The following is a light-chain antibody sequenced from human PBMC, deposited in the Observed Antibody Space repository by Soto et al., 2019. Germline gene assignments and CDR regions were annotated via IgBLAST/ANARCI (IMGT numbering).Light chain of an antibody. CDR3: ASYTSSSTYV. CDR1: SSDVGNYNY. CDR2: DVS. V-gene: IGLV2-14*03. J-gene: IGLJ1*01. Sequence: QSVLTQPASVSGSPGQSITISCTGSSSDVGNYNYVSWYQQHPGKAPKLMIYDVSTRPSGVSSRFSGSKSGNTASLTISGLQAEDEADYFCASYTSSSTYVFGTGTKVTDL.